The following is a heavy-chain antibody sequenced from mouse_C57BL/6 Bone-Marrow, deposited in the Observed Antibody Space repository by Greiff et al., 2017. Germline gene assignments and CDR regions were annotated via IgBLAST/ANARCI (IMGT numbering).Heavy chain of an antibody. V-gene: IGHV1-55*01. J-gene: IGHJ2*01. CDR3: ARSGPLERGFDY. Sequence: QVQLQQPGAELVKPGASVKMSCKASGYTFTSYWITWVKQRPGQGLEWIGDIYPTSGRTNYNEKFKSKAILTVDTSSNTAYMQLSSLTSDDSAVFYGARSGPLERGFDYWGQGTTLTVSS. CDR1: GYTFTSYW. D-gene: IGHD3-1*01. CDR2: IYPTSGRT.